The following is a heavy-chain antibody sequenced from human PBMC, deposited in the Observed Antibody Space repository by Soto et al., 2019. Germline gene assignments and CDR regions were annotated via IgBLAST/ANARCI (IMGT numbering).Heavy chain of an antibody. J-gene: IGHJ6*02. D-gene: IGHD2-21*02. CDR2: ISGSGGST. Sequence: QAGGSLRLSCAASGFTFSSYAMSWVRQAPGKGLEWVSAISGSGGSTYYADSVKGRFTISRDNSKNTLYLQMNSLRAEDTAVYYCAKGEVVTAPGLYGMDVWGQGTTVTVSS. CDR3: AKGEVVTAPGLYGMDV. CDR1: GFTFSSYA. V-gene: IGHV3-23*01.